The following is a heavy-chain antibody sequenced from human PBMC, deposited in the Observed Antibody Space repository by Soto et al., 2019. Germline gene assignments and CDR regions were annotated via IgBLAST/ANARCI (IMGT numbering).Heavy chain of an antibody. J-gene: IGHJ4*02. Sequence: GASVKVSCKASGGTFSSYAISCVRQTPGQGLEWMGGIIPIFGTANYAQKFQGRVTITADESTSTAYMELSSLRSEDTAVYYCARGFRDGYARWGQGTLVTVSS. V-gene: IGHV1-69*13. CDR3: ARGFRDGYAR. CDR2: IIPIFGTA. CDR1: GGTFSSYA. D-gene: IGHD5-12*01.